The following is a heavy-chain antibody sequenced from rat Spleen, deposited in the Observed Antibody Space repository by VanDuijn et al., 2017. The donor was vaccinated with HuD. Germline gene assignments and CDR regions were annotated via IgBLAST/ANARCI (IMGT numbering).Heavy chain of an antibody. CDR2: ISYEGSGT. CDR3: TTGLH. CDR1: GFTFSDYY. Sequence: EVQLVESGGGLVQPGRSLKLSCAVSGFTFSDYYMAWVRQAPKKGLEWVASISYEGSGTYYGDSVKGRFTISRDDAKRTLFLQMDSLRSEDTATYYCTTGLHWGQGVMVTVSS. J-gene: IGHJ2*01. D-gene: IGHD4-1*01. V-gene: IGHV5-22*01.